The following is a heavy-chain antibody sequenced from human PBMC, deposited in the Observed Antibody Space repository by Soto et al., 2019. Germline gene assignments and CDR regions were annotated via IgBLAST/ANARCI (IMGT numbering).Heavy chain of an antibody. J-gene: IGHJ4*02. CDR2: IYYSGST. CDR3: ARLGYCSGGSCHTFDY. Sequence: SETLSLTCTVSGGSISSSSYYWGWIRQPPGKGLEWIGSIYYSGSTYYNPSLKSRVTISVDTSKNQFSLKLSSVTAADTAVYYCARLGYCSGGSCHTFDYWGQGTLVTVSS. CDR1: GGSISSSSYY. V-gene: IGHV4-39*01. D-gene: IGHD2-15*01.